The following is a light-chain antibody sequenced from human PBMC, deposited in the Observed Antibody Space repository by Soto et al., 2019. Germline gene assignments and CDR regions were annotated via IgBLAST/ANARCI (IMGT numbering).Light chain of an antibody. V-gene: IGKV1-9*01. Sequence: DIQLTQSPSFLSASVGDRVTITCRASQGISSYLAWYQQKPGKAPQLLIYAASTLQSGVPSRFSGSGSGTEFTLTIRSLQPEDFAVYYCQQYNNWPPWTFGQGTKVEIK. J-gene: IGKJ1*01. CDR1: QGISSY. CDR2: AAS. CDR3: QQYNNWPPWT.